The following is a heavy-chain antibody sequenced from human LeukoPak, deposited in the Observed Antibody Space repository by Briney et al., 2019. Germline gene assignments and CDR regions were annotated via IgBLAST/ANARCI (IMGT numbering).Heavy chain of an antibody. J-gene: IGHJ4*02. V-gene: IGHV3-23*01. Sequence: GGSLRLSCAASGFTFSSYAMSWVRQAPGKGLEWVSAISGSGGSTYYADSVKGRFTISRDNSKSTLYLQMNSLRAEDTAVYYCAKAPQGLIAAAGSGGQGTLVTVSS. D-gene: IGHD6-13*01. CDR3: AKAPQGLIAAAGS. CDR2: ISGSGGST. CDR1: GFTFSSYA.